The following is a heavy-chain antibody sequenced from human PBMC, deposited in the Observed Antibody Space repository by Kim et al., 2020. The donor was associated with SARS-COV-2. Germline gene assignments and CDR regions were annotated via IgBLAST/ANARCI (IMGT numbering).Heavy chain of an antibody. J-gene: IGHJ6*02. CDR2: ISYDGSNK. Sequence: GGSLRLSCAASGFTFSSYAMHWVRQAPGKGLEWVAVISYDGSNKYYADSVKGRFTISRDNSKNTLYLQMNSLRAEDTAVYYCARSGKGSYYYGMDVWGQGTTVTVSS. CDR3: ARSGKGSYYYGMDV. D-gene: IGHD5-12*01. V-gene: IGHV3-30-3*01. CDR1: GFTFSSYA.